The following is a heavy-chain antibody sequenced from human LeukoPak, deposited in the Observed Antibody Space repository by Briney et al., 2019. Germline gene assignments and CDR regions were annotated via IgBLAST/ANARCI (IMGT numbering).Heavy chain of an antibody. J-gene: IGHJ5*02. CDR2: INPNSGGT. CDR1: GYTFTGYY. D-gene: IGHD4-17*01. Sequence: ASVKVSRKASGYTFTGYYMHWVRQAPGQGLEWMGWINPNSGGTNYAQKFQGRVTMTRDTSISTAYIELSRLRSDDTAVYYCSREYGDYPNWFDPWGQGTLVTVSS. CDR3: SREYGDYPNWFDP. V-gene: IGHV1-2*02.